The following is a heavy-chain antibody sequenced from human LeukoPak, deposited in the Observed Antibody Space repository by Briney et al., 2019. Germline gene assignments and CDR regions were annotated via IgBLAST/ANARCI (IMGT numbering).Heavy chain of an antibody. CDR3: ARAVVTPGYFDY. D-gene: IGHD4-23*01. Sequence: GGSLRLSCAASGFTFSSYGMNWVRQAPGKGLEWVSGISWNSGSIGYADSVKGRFTISRDNAKNSLYLQMNSLRAEDTALYYCARAVVTPGYFDYWGQGTLVTVSS. CDR1: GFTFSSYG. CDR2: ISWNSGSI. J-gene: IGHJ4*02. V-gene: IGHV3-9*01.